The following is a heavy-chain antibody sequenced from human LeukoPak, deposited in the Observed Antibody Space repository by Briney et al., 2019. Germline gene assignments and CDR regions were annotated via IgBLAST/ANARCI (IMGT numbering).Heavy chain of an antibody. Sequence: PGGSLRLSCAASGFTFSSYAMHCVRQAPGKGLERGAVISYDGSNKYYADSVKGRFTISRDNSKNTLYLQMNSLRAEDTAVYYCARENPIFGVVIIKTPPDYWGQGTLVTVSS. CDR3: ARENPIFGVVIIKTPPDY. V-gene: IGHV3-30*04. D-gene: IGHD3-3*01. CDR2: ISYDGSNK. CDR1: GFTFSSYA. J-gene: IGHJ4*02.